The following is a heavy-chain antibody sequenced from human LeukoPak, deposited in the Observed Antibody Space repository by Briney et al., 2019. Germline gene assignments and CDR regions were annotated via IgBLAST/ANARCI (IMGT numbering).Heavy chain of an antibody. CDR1: GGSISSNAYY. D-gene: IGHD1-26*01. CDR3: AYSGSYGHLGY. Sequence: PSQTLSLTCTVSGGSISSNAYYWAWIRQPPGKGLEWIGSIYSSVSTYYNPSLKSRVTISVDTSKNQFSLRLSSVTAADTALYYCAYSGSYGHLGYWGQGIPVTVSS. V-gene: IGHV4-39*01. J-gene: IGHJ4*02. CDR2: IYSSVST.